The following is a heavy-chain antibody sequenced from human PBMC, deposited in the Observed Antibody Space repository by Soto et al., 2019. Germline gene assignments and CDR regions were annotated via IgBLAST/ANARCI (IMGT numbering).Heavy chain of an antibody. Sequence: PGGSLRLSCSASGFDFSVCEMIWVRQVLGKGLEWISYISTSGSTVHYADSVQGRFTVSRDNAKNSLFLDMNSLRVDGTAVYFSARVAKRAGSRAFDSWGQGTMVTVSS. V-gene: IGHV3-48*03. CDR2: ISTSGSTV. CDR3: ARVAKRAGSRAFDS. J-gene: IGHJ4*01. D-gene: IGHD1-1*01. CDR1: GFDFSVCE.